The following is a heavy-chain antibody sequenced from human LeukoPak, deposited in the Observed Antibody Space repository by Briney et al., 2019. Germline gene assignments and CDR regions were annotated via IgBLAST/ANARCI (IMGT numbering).Heavy chain of an antibody. J-gene: IGHJ3*02. CDR2: IYYSGST. D-gene: IGHD6-19*01. CDR1: GGSISSYY. CDR3: ARDRYSSGWFYFDT. Sequence: KSSETLSLTCTVSGGSISSYYWSWIRQPPGKGLEWIGYIYYSGSTNYNPSLKSRVTISVDTSKNQFSLKLSSVTAADTAVYYCARDRYSSGWFYFDTLGQGTMVTVSS. V-gene: IGHV4-59*01.